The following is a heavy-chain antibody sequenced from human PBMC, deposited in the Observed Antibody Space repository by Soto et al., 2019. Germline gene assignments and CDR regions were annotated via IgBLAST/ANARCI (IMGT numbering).Heavy chain of an antibody. CDR1: GGSFSGYY. Sequence: SETLSLTCAVYGGSFSGYYWSWIRQPPGKGLEWIGEINHSGSTNYNPSLKSRVTISVDTSKNQFSLKLSSVTAADTAVYYCARGRGLLRFLEWLLPFDYRGQGTLVTVSS. J-gene: IGHJ4*02. V-gene: IGHV4-34*01. CDR2: INHSGST. D-gene: IGHD3-3*01. CDR3: ARGRGLLRFLEWLLPFDY.